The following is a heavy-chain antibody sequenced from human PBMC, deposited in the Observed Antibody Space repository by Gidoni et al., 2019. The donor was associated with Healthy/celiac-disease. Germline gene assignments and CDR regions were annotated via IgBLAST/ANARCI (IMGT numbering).Heavy chain of an antibody. J-gene: IGHJ4*02. Sequence: QVQLQQWGAGLLTPSETLSLPCAVSGGSFSGYYWSWIRQPPGKGLEWIGEINHSGSTNYNPSLKSRVTISVDTSKNQFSLKLSSVTAADTAVYYCARGSKVLRYFDWLPLDYWGQGTLVTVSS. D-gene: IGHD3-9*01. CDR2: INHSGST. CDR3: ARGSKVLRYFDWLPLDY. V-gene: IGHV4-34*01. CDR1: GGSFSGYY.